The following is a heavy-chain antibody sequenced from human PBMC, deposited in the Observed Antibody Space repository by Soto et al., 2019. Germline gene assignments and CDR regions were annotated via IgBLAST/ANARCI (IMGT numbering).Heavy chain of an antibody. CDR3: ARGSNYYDSSGYWSRYNWFDP. V-gene: IGHV4-34*01. D-gene: IGHD3-22*01. Sequence: SEALSLTGAVYGGCLSGYYWGWVRQPAGRGLEWIGEINHSGSTNYNPSLKSRVTISVDTSKNQFSLKLSSVTAADTAVYYCARGSNYYDSSGYWSRYNWFDPWGQGTLVT. CDR1: GGCLSGYY. J-gene: IGHJ5*02. CDR2: INHSGST.